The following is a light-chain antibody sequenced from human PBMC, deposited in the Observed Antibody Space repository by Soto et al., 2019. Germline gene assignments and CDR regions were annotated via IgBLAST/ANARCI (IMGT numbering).Light chain of an antibody. CDR1: QSVGSN. CDR2: GAS. J-gene: IGKJ4*01. V-gene: IGKV3-15*01. CDR3: QQYNNWPLT. Sequence: EIVMTQSPATLSVSPGERATLSCRASQSVGSNLAWYQQKPGQAPRLLIYGASSRATGIPARFSGSGSGTEFTLTVSILQSEDFAVYYCQQYNNWPLTFVGGTKVEIK.